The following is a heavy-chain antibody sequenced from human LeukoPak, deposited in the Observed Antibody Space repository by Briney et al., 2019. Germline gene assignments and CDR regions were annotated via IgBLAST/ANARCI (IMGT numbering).Heavy chain of an antibody. J-gene: IGHJ4*02. CDR2: ISGSGGST. CDR1: GGSFSGYY. V-gene: IGHV3-23*01. D-gene: IGHD6-19*01. CDR3: AKDLAGGSYYDF. Sequence: ETLSLTCAVYGGSFSGYYWSWVRQAPGKGLEWVSAISGSGGSTYYADSVKGRFTISRDNSKNTLYLQMNSLRAEDTAVYYCAKDLAGGSYYDFWGQGTLVTVSS.